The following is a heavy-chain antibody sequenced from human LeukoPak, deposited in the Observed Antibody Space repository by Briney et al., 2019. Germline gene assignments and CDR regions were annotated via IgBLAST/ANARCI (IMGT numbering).Heavy chain of an antibody. J-gene: IGHJ4*02. D-gene: IGHD2-2*02. CDR2: IYYSGST. CDR1: GGSISSSSYY. Sequence: SETLSLTCTVSGGSISSSSYYWGWIRQPPGKGLEWIGSIYYSGSTYYNPSLNSRVTISLDTSKNQFSLMLRSLTAADTAVYYCARRYTASPGERFDYWGQGTLVTVSS. V-gene: IGHV4-39*01. CDR3: ARRYTASPGERFDY.